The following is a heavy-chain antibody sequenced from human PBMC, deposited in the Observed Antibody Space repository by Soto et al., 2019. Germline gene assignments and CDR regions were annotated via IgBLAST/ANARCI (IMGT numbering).Heavy chain of an antibody. CDR3: ARGAAHYDFWSGYYYYGMDV. Sequence: GGSLRLSCAASGFTFSSYAMSWVRQAPGKGLEWVSAISGSGGNTYYADSVKGRFTISRDNSKNTLYLQMNSLRAEDTAVYYCARGAAHYDFWSGYYYYGMDVWGQGTTVTVSS. J-gene: IGHJ6*02. D-gene: IGHD3-3*01. V-gene: IGHV3-23*01. CDR1: GFTFSSYA. CDR2: ISGSGGNT.